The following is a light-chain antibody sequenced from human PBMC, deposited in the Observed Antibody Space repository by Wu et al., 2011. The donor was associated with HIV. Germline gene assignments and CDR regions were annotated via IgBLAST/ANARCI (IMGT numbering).Light chain of an antibody. CDR2: GAS. J-gene: IGKJ3*01. CDR3: QQYDSSLLFT. V-gene: IGKV3-20*01. Sequence: EIVLTQSPGTLSLSPGERATLSCRASQSVSNKYLAWFQQKPGQAPRLLIYGASSRATGIPDRFSGSGSGTDFTLTISRLEPEDCAVYYCQQYDSSLLFTFGPGTKVEIK. CDR1: QSVSNKY.